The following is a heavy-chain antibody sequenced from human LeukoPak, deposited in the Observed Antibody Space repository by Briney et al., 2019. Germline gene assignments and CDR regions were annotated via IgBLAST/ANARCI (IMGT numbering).Heavy chain of an antibody. D-gene: IGHD3-3*01. CDR3: ARSPHYDFWSAFVFDY. CDR2: ISSNGGST. J-gene: IGHJ4*02. CDR1: GFTFSSYA. V-gene: IGHV3-64*01. Sequence: GGSLRLSCAASGFTFSSYAMHWVRQAPGKGLEYVSAISSNGGSTYYANSVKGRFTISRDNSKNTLYLQMGSLRAEDMAVYYCARSPHYDFWSAFVFDYWGQGTLVTVSS.